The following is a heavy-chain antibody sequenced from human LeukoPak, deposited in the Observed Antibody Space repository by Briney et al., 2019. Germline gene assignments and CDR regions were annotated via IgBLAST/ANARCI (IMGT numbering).Heavy chain of an antibody. CDR2: INPNSGGT. Sequence: GASVKVSCKASGYTFTGYYMHWVRQAPGQGLEWMGWINPNSGGTNYAQKFQGRVTMTRDTSISTAYMELSRLRSDDTAVYYCARDGHYYDSSGYSYWGQGTLVPVSS. J-gene: IGHJ4*02. D-gene: IGHD3-22*01. V-gene: IGHV1-2*02. CDR1: GYTFTGYY. CDR3: ARDGHYYDSSGYSY.